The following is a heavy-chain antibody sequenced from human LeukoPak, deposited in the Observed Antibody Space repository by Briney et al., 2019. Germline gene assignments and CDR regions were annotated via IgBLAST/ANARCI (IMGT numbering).Heavy chain of an antibody. D-gene: IGHD5-18*01. J-gene: IGHJ4*02. CDR1: GYTFTSYY. CDR3: AREHTAMAYSFDY. Sequence: ASVKVSCKASGYTFTSYYMHWVRQAPGQGLEWMGIINPSGGSTSYAQKFQGRVTMTRDTSMSTVYMELSSLRSEDTAVCYCAREHTAMAYSFDYWGQGTLVTVSS. CDR2: INPSGGST. V-gene: IGHV1-46*01.